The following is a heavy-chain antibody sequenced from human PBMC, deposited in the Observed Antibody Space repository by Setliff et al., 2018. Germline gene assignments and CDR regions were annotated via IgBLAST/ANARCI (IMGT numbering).Heavy chain of an antibody. V-gene: IGHV4-34*01. CDR3: ARKKTVYWYYGMDV. J-gene: IGHJ6*02. D-gene: IGHD2-15*01. CDR2: INHSGST. Sequence: KTSETLSLTCAVYGGSFSGYYWSWIRQPPGKGLEWIGEINHSGSTNYNPSLKSRVTISVDTSKNQSSLKLSSVTAADTAVYYCARKKTVYWYYGMDVWGQGTTVTVSS. CDR1: GGSFSGYY.